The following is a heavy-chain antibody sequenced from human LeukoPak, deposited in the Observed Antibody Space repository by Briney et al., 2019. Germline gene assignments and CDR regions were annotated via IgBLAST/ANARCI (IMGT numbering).Heavy chain of an antibody. CDR2: IYHSGST. J-gene: IGHJ6*02. V-gene: IGHV4-30-2*01. Sequence: PSETLSLTCAVSGGSISSGGYSWSWLRQPPGKGLEWIGYIYHSGSTYYNPSLKSRVTISVDRSKNQFSLKLSSVTAADTAVYYCARVDYYYGMDVWGQGTTVTVSS. CDR3: ARVDYYYGMDV. CDR1: GGSISSGGYS.